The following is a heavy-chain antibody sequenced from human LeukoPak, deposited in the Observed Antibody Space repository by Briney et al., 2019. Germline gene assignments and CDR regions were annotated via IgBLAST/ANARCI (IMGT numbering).Heavy chain of an antibody. D-gene: IGHD3-10*01. Sequence: GGSLRLSCAASGFTFDNYARHWVRQAPGKGVEGVSGSAWDRGKTGFADSVKGRFTNSRDNAENSLYLQMNSLTPEDPAFYFCAKDINSYGSGSSYNPWGPFDSWGQGTLVTVSS. V-gene: IGHV3-9*01. CDR2: SAWDRGKT. J-gene: IGHJ4*02. CDR3: AKDINSYGSGSSYNPWGPFDS. CDR1: GFTFDNYA.